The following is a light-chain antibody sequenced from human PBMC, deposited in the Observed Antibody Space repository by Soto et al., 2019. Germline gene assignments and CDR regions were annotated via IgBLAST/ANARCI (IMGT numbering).Light chain of an antibody. CDR1: TSDIGAYNY. Sequence: QSALTQPPSASGSPGQSVTISCTGTTSDIGAYNYVSGYQQRPGKAPKLIIYEVTRRPSGVPDRIFGSKSYTTASLTVSGLQAEDEADYYCSSFAGTNSFVFGTGTKRPVL. V-gene: IGLV2-8*01. CDR2: EVT. CDR3: SSFAGTNSFV. J-gene: IGLJ1*01.